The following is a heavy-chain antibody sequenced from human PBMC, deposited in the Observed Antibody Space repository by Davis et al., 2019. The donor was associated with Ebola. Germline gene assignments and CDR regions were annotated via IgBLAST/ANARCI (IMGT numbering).Heavy chain of an antibody. CDR1: GYTFTSYD. CDR3: ASTGGSSEGHYYYGMDV. J-gene: IGHJ6*02. V-gene: IGHV1-8*01. CDR2: MNPNSGNT. D-gene: IGHD6-6*01. Sequence: ASVKVSCKASGYTFTSYDINWVRQATGQGLEWMGWMNPNSGNTGYAQKFQGRVTMTRNTSISTAYMELSSLRSEDTAVYYCASTGGSSEGHYYYGMDVWGQGTTVTVSS.